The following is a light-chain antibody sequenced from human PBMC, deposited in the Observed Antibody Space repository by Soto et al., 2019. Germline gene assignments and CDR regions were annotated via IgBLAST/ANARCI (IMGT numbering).Light chain of an antibody. CDR3: SSFSGTNYHYA. CDR2: EVS. J-gene: IGLJ1*01. Sequence: QSVLTQPPSASGSFGQSVTISCTGTSSDVGGYNYVSWYQQHPGKAPKLMIYEVSERPSGVPDRFSGSKSGNTASLPFFGFQAADEDDFYCSSFSGTNYHYAFGTGTKVPVL. CDR1: SSDVGGYNY. V-gene: IGLV2-8*01.